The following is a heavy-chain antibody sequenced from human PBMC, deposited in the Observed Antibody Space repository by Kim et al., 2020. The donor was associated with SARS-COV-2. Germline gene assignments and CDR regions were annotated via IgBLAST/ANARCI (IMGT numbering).Heavy chain of an antibody. CDR2: FGTA. D-gene: IGHD2-15*01. J-gene: IGHJ4*02. CDR3: ARDGGNYDY. Sequence: FGTANYAQKFQGRVTITADEATSTAYMELSSLRAEDTAVYYCARDGGNYDYWGQGTLVTVSS. V-gene: IGHV1-69*01.